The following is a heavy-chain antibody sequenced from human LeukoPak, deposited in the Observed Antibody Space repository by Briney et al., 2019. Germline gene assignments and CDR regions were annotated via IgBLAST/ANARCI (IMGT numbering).Heavy chain of an antibody. V-gene: IGHV4-4*07. CDR1: GGSISSYY. J-gene: IGHJ4*02. Sequence: SETLSLTCSVSGGSISSYYWSWIRQPAGKGREWIGRIYTSGSTNYNPSLKSRVTMSVDTSKNQFSLKLSSVTAADTAVYYCARAAYDSSGRYFDYWGQGTLVTVSS. D-gene: IGHD3-22*01. CDR2: IYTSGST. CDR3: ARAAYDSSGRYFDY.